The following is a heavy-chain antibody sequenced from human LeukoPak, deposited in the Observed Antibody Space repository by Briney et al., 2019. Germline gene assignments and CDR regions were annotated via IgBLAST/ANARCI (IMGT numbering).Heavy chain of an antibody. V-gene: IGHV3-30*18. CDR3: AKDAMNYYGSGSYYKGGFYFDN. CDR2: ISDDGRHA. CDR1: GFTFGNFG. D-gene: IGHD3-10*01. J-gene: IGHJ4*02. Sequence: GGSLRLSCAASGFTFGNFGMHWVRQAPGKGLEWVAVISDDGRHAYYAESVMGRCAISRDNSKNTLYLQVDSPRAEDTAVYYCAKDAMNYYGSGSYYKGGFYFDNWGQGALVTVSS.